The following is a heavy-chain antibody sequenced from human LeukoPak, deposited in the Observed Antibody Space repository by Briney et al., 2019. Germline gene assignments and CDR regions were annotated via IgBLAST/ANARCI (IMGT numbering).Heavy chain of an antibody. CDR1: GFTFSSYA. D-gene: IGHD1-1*01. Sequence: GGSLRLSCAASGFTFSSYAMHWVRQAPGKGLEWVAVISYDGSNKYYADSVKGRFTISRDNSKNTLYLQMSSLRAEDTAVYYCARSTAGFDYWGQGTLVTVSS. J-gene: IGHJ4*02. V-gene: IGHV3-30-3*01. CDR3: ARSTAGFDY. CDR2: ISYDGSNK.